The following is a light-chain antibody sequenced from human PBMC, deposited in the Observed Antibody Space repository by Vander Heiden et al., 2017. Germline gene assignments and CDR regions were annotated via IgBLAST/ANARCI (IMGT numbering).Light chain of an antibody. CDR2: KAS. CDR3: KQYNSNQFT. CDR1: QSISSW. Sequence: DLHMTQSPSTLSASVGDRVTITCRASQSISSWLAWYQQKPGKAPKLLIYKASSLESGVPSRFSGSGSGTEFTLTVSSLQTGDFATYSCKQYNSNQFTFGPGTKVVIK. V-gene: IGKV1-5*03. J-gene: IGKJ3*01.